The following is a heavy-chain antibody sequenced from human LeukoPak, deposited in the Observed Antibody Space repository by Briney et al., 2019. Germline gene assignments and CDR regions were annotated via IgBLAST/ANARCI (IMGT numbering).Heavy chain of an antibody. J-gene: IGHJ4*02. CDR2: TSWNSGSI. CDR3: ATPAAGPGH. CDR1: GFTFDDYA. Sequence: GGSLRLSCAASGFTFDDYAMHWVRQAPGKGLEWVSGTSWNSGSIGYADSVKGRFTISRDNAKNSLYLQMNSLRAEDTALYYCATPAAGPGHWGQGTLVTVSS. D-gene: IGHD6-13*01. V-gene: IGHV3-9*01.